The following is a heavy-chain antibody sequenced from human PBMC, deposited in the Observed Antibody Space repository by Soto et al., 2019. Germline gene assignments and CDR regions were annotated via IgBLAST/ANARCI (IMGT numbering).Heavy chain of an antibody. V-gene: IGHV4-39*01. D-gene: IGHD6-13*01. CDR3: ASIPVSIAAAPDY. CDR2: IYYSGST. Sequence: QLQLQESGPGLVKPSETLSLTCTVSGGSISSSSYYWGWIRQPPGKGLEWIGSIYYSGSTYYNPSLKSRVTISVDTSKNQFSLKLSSVTAADTAVYYCASIPVSIAAAPDYWGQGTLVTVSS. CDR1: GGSISSSSYY. J-gene: IGHJ4*02.